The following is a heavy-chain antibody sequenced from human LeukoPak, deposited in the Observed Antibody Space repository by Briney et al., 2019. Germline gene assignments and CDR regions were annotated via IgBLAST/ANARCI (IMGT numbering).Heavy chain of an antibody. J-gene: IGHJ4*02. CDR2: IKQDGSEK. Sequence: GGSLRLSCAASGFTFSDHYMDWVRQAPGKGLEWVATIKQDGSEKYYVDSVKGRFTISRDNAKNSLSLRMNSLRAEDTAVYYCARSGLRYFDCPDYWGQGALVTVSS. CDR1: GFTFSDHY. V-gene: IGHV3-7*05. CDR3: ARSGLRYFDCPDY. D-gene: IGHD3-9*01.